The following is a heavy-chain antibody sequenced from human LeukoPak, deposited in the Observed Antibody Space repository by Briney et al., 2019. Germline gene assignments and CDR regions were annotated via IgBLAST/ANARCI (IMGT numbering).Heavy chain of an antibody. D-gene: IGHD5/OR15-5a*01. V-gene: IGHV3-23*01. Sequence: GGSLRLSCAASGFTFSSYAMSWVRQAPGKGLEWVSAISGSGGSTYYADSVKGRFTISRDNSKNTLYLQMNSLRAEDTAVYYCAKALSLYYYYGMDFWGQGTTVTVSS. CDR2: ISGSGGST. CDR3: AKALSLYYYYGMDF. J-gene: IGHJ6*02. CDR1: GFTFSSYA.